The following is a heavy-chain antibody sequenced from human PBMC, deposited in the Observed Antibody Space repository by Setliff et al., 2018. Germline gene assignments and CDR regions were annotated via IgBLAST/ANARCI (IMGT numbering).Heavy chain of an antibody. CDR2: VRSNSVGGTT. CDR3: TGRTYGHQLGDY. Sequence: GGSLRLSCTASGLTFADAWMNWVRQAPGKGLERVARVRSNSVGGTTEYGAPVKGRFTISRDDSKDTVYLQMNDLKTEDTGVYYCTGRTYGHQLGDYWGQGTLVTVSS. J-gene: IGHJ4*02. CDR1: GLTFADAW. V-gene: IGHV3-15*01. D-gene: IGHD3-10*01.